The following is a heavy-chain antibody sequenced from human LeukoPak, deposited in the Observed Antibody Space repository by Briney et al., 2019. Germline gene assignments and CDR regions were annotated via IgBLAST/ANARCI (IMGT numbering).Heavy chain of an antibody. CDR3: ARSLFGRLMRD. Sequence: GGSLRLSCAASGFIFTTYGMNWVRQAPGKGLEWVSYISRDSATTYYADSVKGRFSISRDNAKNSLFLQMNSLRAEDTAVYYCARSLFGRLMRDWGQGTLVTVSS. J-gene: IGHJ4*02. V-gene: IGHV3-48*04. CDR1: GFIFTTYG. CDR2: ISRDSATT. D-gene: IGHD2-8*01.